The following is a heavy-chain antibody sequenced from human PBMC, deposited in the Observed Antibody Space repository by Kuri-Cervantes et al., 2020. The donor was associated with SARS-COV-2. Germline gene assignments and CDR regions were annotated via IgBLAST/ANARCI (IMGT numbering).Heavy chain of an antibody. CDR3: ARRRGSSLSRWDY. J-gene: IGHJ4*02. D-gene: IGHD6-13*01. CDR1: GGSISSSSYY. V-gene: IGHV4-39*01. Sequence: GSLRLSCTVSGGSISSSSYYWGWIRQPPGKGLEWIGSIYYSGSTYYNPSLKSRVTISVDTSQNQFSLKLSSVTAADTAVYYCARRRGSSLSRWDYWGQGTLVTVSS. CDR2: IYYSGST.